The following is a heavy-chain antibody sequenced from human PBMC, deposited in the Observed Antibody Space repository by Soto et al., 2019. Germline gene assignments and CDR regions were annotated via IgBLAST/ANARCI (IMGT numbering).Heavy chain of an antibody. CDR3: AKAEKAVVATSKFDP. D-gene: IGHD2-21*02. CDR2: ISASGGST. CDR1: GFTFSNYA. J-gene: IGHJ5*02. V-gene: IGHV3-23*01. Sequence: GGSLRLSCAASGFTFSNYAMSWVRQAPAKGLEWVSGISASGGSTYYADSVKGRFTISRDNSKNTLYLQVSSLRAEDTAIYYCAKAEKAVVATSKFDPWGQGALVTVSS.